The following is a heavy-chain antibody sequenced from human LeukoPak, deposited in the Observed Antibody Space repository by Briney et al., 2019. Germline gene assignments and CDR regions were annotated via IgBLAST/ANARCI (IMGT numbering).Heavy chain of an antibody. CDR1: GYSISSGYY. J-gene: IGHJ5*02. V-gene: IGHV4-38-2*02. CDR3: ARVKGRLSWFDP. CDR2: IYHSGTT. Sequence: SSETLSLTCTVSGYSISSGYYWGWIRQPPGKGLEWIGSIYHSGTTYYNPSLKSRVTISVDTSKNQFSLKLGSVTAADTAVYYCARVKGRLSWFDPWGQGTLFTVSS.